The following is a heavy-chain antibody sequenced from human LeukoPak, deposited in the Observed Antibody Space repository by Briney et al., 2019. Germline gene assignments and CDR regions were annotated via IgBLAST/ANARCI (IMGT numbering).Heavy chain of an antibody. Sequence: GGSLRLSCAASGLNFGMNSMHWVRQAPGKGLVWVSRIDTDGTTTTYADSVKGRFTISRDNAKNALYLQMHSLRAEDTAVYYCASDPYRYGFDSWGQGTLVIVSS. CDR3: ASDPYRYGFDS. D-gene: IGHD3-16*02. V-gene: IGHV3-74*03. J-gene: IGHJ4*02. CDR1: GLNFGMNS. CDR2: IDTDGTTT.